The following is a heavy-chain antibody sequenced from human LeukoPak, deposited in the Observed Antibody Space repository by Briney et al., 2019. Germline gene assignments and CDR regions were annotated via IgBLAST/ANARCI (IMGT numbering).Heavy chain of an antibody. J-gene: IGHJ3*02. CDR1: GGSTSNSF. CDR2: IYTDGST. D-gene: IGHD4-17*01. CDR3: ARDLVTVTKGFDI. Sequence: PSETLSLTCTVSGGSTSNSFWSWIRQPAGKGLEWIGRIYTDGSTDSNPSLKSRVTISIDTSKNQFSLKLSSVTAADTAVYYCARDLVTVTKGFDIWGQGTMVSVSS. V-gene: IGHV4-4*07.